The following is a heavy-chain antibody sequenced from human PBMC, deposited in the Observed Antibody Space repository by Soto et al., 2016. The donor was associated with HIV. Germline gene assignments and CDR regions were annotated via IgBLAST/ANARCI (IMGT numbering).Heavy chain of an antibody. V-gene: IGHV3-53*02. D-gene: IGHD1-26*01. CDR1: GFSISYNY. CDR2: VYVNGRT. CDR3: ARDNGRSLIQN. J-gene: IGHJ1*01. Sequence: EVQLVETGGGLVQPGGSLRLSCAPSGFSISYNYMSWVRQAPGKGLEWVSSVYVNGRTYYADSVKGRFTVSRVMSKNLIYLQMNSLRTEDTAVYFCARDNGRSLIQNWGRXPWSPSPQ.